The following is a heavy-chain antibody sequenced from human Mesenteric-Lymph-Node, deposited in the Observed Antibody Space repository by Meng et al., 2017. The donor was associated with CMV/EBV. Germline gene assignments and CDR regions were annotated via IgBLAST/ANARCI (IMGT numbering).Heavy chain of an antibody. Sequence: LTCAVYGGSFSGYYWSWIRQPPGKGLEWIGEINHSGSTNYNPSLKSRVTISVDTSKNQFSLKLSSVTAADTAVYYCARYSAKTFDYWGQGTLVTVSS. V-gene: IGHV4-34*01. CDR3: ARYSAKTFDY. D-gene: IGHD2-15*01. CDR2: INHSGST. J-gene: IGHJ4*02. CDR1: GGSFSGYY.